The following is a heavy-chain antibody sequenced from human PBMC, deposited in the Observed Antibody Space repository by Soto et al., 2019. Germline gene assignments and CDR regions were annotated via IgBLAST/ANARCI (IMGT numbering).Heavy chain of an antibody. CDR3: AKLQLDSSGWYYFDY. CDR1: GFTFSSYG. Sequence: GGSLRLSCAASGFTFSSYGMHWVRQAPGKGLEWVAVISYDGSNKYYADSVKGRFTISRDNSKNTLYLQMNSLRAEDTAVYYCAKLQLDSSGWYYFDYWGQGTLVTVSS. J-gene: IGHJ4*02. CDR2: ISYDGSNK. V-gene: IGHV3-30*18. D-gene: IGHD6-19*01.